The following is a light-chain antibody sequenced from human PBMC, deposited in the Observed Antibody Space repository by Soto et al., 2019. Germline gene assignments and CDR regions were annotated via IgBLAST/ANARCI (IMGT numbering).Light chain of an antibody. CDR1: QSISDY. CDR2: GAS. CDR3: QQSYSTPYT. V-gene: IGKV1-39*01. J-gene: IGKJ2*01. Sequence: DIQMTQSPSSLSASVGDRVTITCRASQSISDYLNWYQHKPGRAPKLLISGASSLQSGVPSRIRGSGSGTDFTLTISSLQPEDFATYYCQQSYSTPYTFGQGTMLEI.